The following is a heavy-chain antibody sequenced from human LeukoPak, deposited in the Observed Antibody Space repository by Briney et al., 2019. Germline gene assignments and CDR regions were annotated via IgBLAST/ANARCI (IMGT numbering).Heavy chain of an antibody. CDR1: GGSISRYY. J-gene: IGHJ4*02. D-gene: IGHD5-12*01. CDR2: IYYSGST. Sequence: SETLSLTCTVSGGSISRYYWSWIRQPPGKGLEWIGYIYYSGSTNYNPSLKSRVTISVDTSKNQFSLKPSSVTAADTAVYYCARQGGYDYFDYWGQGTLVTVSS. V-gene: IGHV4-59*08. CDR3: ARQGGYDYFDY.